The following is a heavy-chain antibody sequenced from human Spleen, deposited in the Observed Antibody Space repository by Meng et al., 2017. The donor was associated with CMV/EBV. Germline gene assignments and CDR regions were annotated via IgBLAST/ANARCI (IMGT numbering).Heavy chain of an antibody. D-gene: IGHD2-2*01. CDR3: ARFHPGAIPPATDVNF. Sequence: GGSLRLSCAASGFTFSDYYMSWIRQAPGKGLEWVSYISSSGSTIYYADSVKGRFTISRDNAKNSLHLQMNSLRAEDTAVYYCARFHPGAIPPATDVNFWGQGTLVTVSS. V-gene: IGHV3-11*04. J-gene: IGHJ4*02. CDR1: GFTFSDYY. CDR2: ISSSGSTI.